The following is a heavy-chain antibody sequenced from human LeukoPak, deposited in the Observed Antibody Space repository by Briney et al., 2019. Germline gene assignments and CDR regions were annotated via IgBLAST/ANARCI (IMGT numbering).Heavy chain of an antibody. V-gene: IGHV3-7*01. CDR3: ARGWANLDV. Sequence: GGSLRLSCEASGFTFSNYWMNWVRQAPGKGLEWVANIKQDGSEKNYVDSVKGRFTISRDNAKNSLYLQMNRLRDEDTAVYYCARGWANLDVWGQGTTVPVSS. CDR1: GFTFSNYW. CDR2: IKQDGSEK. D-gene: IGHD5-24*01. J-gene: IGHJ6*02.